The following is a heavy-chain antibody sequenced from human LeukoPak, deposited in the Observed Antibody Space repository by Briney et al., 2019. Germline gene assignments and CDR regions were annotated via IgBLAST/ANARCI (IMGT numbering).Heavy chain of an antibody. CDR1: GYTFTGYY. V-gene: IGHV1-2*06. CDR2: INPNSGGT. CDR3: ARTRASLRSYYYYMDV. J-gene: IGHJ6*03. D-gene: IGHD2-15*01. Sequence: ASVKVSCKASGYTFTGYYMHWVRQAPGQGLEWMGRINPNSGGTNYAQKFQGRVTMTRDTSISTAYMELSRLRSDDTAVYYCARTRASLRSYYYYMDVWGKGTTATVSS.